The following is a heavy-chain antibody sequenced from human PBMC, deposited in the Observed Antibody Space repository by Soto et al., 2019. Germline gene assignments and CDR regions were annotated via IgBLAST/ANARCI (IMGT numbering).Heavy chain of an antibody. V-gene: IGHV5-51*01. CDR3: ARHLVGSTRGNFDY. CDR1: RYSFTSYW. CDR2: IYPYDSDT. J-gene: IGHJ4*01. D-gene: IGHD2-2*01. Sequence: GESLKISCKTSRYSFTSYWIGWVRQMPGKGLEWMGTIYPYDSDTRYSPSFQGQVTISADTPITTAYLQWSGLRASATAMYFCARHLVGSTRGNFDYWGQGTLVTVSS.